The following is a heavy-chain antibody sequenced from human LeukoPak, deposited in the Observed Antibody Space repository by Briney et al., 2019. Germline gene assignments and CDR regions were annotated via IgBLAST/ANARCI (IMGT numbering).Heavy chain of an antibody. CDR3: ARRPYYYDSSGYYEGYFDY. CDR2: IYYSGST. J-gene: IGHJ4*02. CDR1: GGSISSGVYY. D-gene: IGHD3-22*01. Sequence: PSETLSLTCTVSGGSISSGVYYRSWIRQHPGKGLEWIGYIYYSGSTYYNPSLKSRVTISVDTSKNQFSLKLSSVTAADTAVYYCARRPYYYDSSGYYEGYFDYWGQGTLVTVSS. V-gene: IGHV4-31*03.